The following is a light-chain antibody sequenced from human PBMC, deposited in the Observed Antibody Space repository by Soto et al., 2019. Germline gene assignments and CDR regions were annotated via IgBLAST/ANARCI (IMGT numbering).Light chain of an antibody. CDR3: SSYTSSRTVL. J-gene: IGLJ3*02. Sequence: QSALPQPASVSGSPGHSITSSCAGTSSDVGGYNYVSWYQQFPGKAPKLLIYDVTSRPSGVSNRFSASKSGNTVSLTTSGLQAEDEADYYCSSYTSSRTVLFSGGTARTVL. CDR2: DVT. CDR1: SSDVGGYNY. V-gene: IGLV2-14*03.